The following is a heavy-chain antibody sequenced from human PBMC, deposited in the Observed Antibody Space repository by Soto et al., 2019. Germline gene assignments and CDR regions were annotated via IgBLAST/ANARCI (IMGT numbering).Heavy chain of an antibody. D-gene: IGHD6-19*01. CDR3: AECSSSGWYDWFDP. V-gene: IGHV3-23*01. Sequence: GGSLILSCAASGFTFGSYAMSWVRQAPGKGLEWVSAISGSGGSTYYADSVKGRFTISRDNSKNTLYLQMNSLRAEDTAVYYYAECSSSGWYDWFDPWGQGTLVTVSS. CDR2: ISGSGGST. CDR1: GFTFGSYA. J-gene: IGHJ5*02.